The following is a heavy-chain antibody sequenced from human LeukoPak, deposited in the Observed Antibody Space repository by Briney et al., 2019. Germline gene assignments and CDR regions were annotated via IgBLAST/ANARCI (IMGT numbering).Heavy chain of an antibody. Sequence: ASVEVSCKASGYTFTSYDINWVRQATGQGLEWMGWMNPNSGNTGYAQKFQGRVTMTRNTSISTAYMELSSLRSEDTAVYYCARSRLGIGTYYYYYYYMDVWGKGTTVTISS. CDR3: ARSRLGIGTYYYYYYYMDV. CDR1: GYTFTSYD. CDR2: MNPNSGNT. V-gene: IGHV1-8*01. D-gene: IGHD7-27*01. J-gene: IGHJ6*03.